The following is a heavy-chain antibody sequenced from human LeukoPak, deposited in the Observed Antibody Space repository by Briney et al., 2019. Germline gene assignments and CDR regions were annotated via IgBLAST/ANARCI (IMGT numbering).Heavy chain of an antibody. CDR3: AASRRALGDYYDSY. V-gene: IGHV4-59*01. D-gene: IGHD3-22*01. CDR1: GGSFSGYY. J-gene: IGHJ4*02. CDR2: IYYSGST. Sequence: SETLSLTCAVYGGSFSGYYWSWIRQPPGKGLEWIGYIYYSGSTNYNPSLKSRVTISVDTSKNQFSLKLSSVTAADTAVYYCAASRRALGDYYDSYWGQGTLGTVSS.